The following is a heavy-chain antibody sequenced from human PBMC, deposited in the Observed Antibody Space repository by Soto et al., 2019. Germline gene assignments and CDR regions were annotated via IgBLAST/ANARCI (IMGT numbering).Heavy chain of an antibody. CDR2: IIPIFGTA. J-gene: IGHJ6*02. CDR1: SCS. V-gene: IGHV1-69*06. CDR3: ARDSYAFCSRRVCFSYSAMDL. Sequence: SCSRSSPHQSTRKGIEWMGGIIPIFGTANYAQKFQGRVTITADKSTSTAYMELSSLRSEDTAVYYCARDSYAFCSRRVCFSYSAMDLWRPSTTGT. D-gene: IGHD3-3*01.